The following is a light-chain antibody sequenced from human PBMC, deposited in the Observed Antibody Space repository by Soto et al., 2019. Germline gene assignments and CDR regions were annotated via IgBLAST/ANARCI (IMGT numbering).Light chain of an antibody. V-gene: IGKV3-15*01. CDR2: GAS. J-gene: IGKJ2*01. Sequence: EIVMTQSPATLSVSPGEGATLSCRASQSVSNNLVWYQQKPGQAPRRLIFGASTRATGIPARFSGSGSGTEFTLTISSLQSEDFAFYYYQQKDDWAAYTFEQGTNLEIK. CDR3: QQKDDWAAYT. CDR1: QSVSNN.